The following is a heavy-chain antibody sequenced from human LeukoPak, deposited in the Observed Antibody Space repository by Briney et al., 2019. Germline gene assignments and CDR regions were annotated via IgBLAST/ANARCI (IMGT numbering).Heavy chain of an antibody. D-gene: IGHD3-22*01. CDR1: GFTFSSYA. J-gene: IGHJ4*02. Sequence: GGSLRLSCAASGFTFSSYAMSWVRQAPGKGLEWVSAISGSGGSTYYADSVKGRFTISRDSSKNTLYLQMNSLRAEGTAVYYCAKGRLGPYDSSGYPYWGQGALVTVSS. V-gene: IGHV3-23*01. CDR3: AKGRLGPYDSSGYPY. CDR2: ISGSGGST.